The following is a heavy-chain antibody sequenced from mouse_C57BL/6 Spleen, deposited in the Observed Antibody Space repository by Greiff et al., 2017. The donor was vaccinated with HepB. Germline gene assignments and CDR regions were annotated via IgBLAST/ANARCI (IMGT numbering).Heavy chain of an antibody. Sequence: QVQLKQPGAELVRPGSSVKLSCKASGYTFTSYWMHWVKQRPIQGLEWIGNIDPSDSETHYNQKFKDKATLTVDKSSSTAYMQLSSLTSEDSAVYYCARRSSGSFAYWGQGTLVTVSA. CDR3: ARRSSGSFAY. CDR1: GYTFTSYW. V-gene: IGHV1-52*01. J-gene: IGHJ3*01. CDR2: IDPSDSET. D-gene: IGHD3-2*02.